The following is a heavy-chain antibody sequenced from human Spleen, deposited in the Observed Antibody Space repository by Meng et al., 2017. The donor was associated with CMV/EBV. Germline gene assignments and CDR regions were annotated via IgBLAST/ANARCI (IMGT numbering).Heavy chain of an antibody. Sequence: GGSLRLSCAASGFTFSSYWMNWVRQAPGKGLEWVANIKQDGSEKYYVDSVKGRFTISRDNAKNSLYLQMNSLRAEDTAVYYCARLLRSYDFWSGYGPGAPDNYWGQGTLVTVSS. CDR3: ARLLRSYDFWSGYGPGAPDNY. D-gene: IGHD3-3*01. CDR2: IKQDGSEK. V-gene: IGHV3-7*01. J-gene: IGHJ4*02. CDR1: GFTFSSYW.